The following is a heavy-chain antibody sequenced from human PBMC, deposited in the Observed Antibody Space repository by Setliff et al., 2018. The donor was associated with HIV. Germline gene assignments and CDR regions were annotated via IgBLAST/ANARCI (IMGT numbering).Heavy chain of an antibody. J-gene: IGHJ3*02. Sequence: ASVKVSCKASGYTFTDYYIHRVRQAPGQGLEWMGWINSASGGTNYAQNFQGRVTVTRDTSINTAYVELNSLKSDDTAVYYCARDYLHVFDIWGQGTMVTVSS. CDR3: ARDYLHVFDI. V-gene: IGHV1-2*02. CDR1: GYTFTDYY. CDR2: INSASGGT.